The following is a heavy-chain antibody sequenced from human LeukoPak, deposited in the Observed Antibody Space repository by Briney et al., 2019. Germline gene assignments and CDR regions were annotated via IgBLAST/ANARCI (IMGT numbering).Heavy chain of an antibody. J-gene: IGHJ4*02. CDR1: GFTFSSYG. D-gene: IGHD1-26*01. Sequence: PGGSLRLSCAASGFTFSSYGMHWVRQAPGKGLEWVAVISYDGSNKYYADSVKGRFTIPRDNSKNTLYLQMNSLRAEDTAVYYCAKSATRSGSSNFDYWGQGTLVTVSS. V-gene: IGHV3-30*18. CDR2: ISYDGSNK. CDR3: AKSATRSGSSNFDY.